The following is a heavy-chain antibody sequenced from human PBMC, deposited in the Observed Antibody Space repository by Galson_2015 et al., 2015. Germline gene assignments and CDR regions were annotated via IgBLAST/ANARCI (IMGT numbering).Heavy chain of an antibody. CDR3: ARSPPSYYYFDS. CDR2: IYNSGSSGST. D-gene: IGHD3-10*01. J-gene: IGHJ4*02. Sequence: SETLSLTCPVSGGSISSSYWSWVRQPPGKGLEWIGYIYNSGSSGSTSYNPSLKGRATISGDTSKNQLSLKLRSVTAADTATYYCARSPPSYYYFDSWGQGTLVTVS. CDR1: GGSISSSY. V-gene: IGHV4-59*01.